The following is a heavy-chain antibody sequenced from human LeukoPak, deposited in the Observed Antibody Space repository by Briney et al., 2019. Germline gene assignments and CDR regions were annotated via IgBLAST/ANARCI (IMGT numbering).Heavy chain of an antibody. J-gene: IGHJ5*02. CDR1: GYTFTGYY. V-gene: IGHV1-2*02. CDR2: INPNSGGT. CDR3: ARGFYGDYGVHWFDP. Sequence: ASVKVSCKASGYTFTGYYMHWVRQAPGQGLEWMGGINPNSGGTNYAQKFQGRVTMTRDTSISTAYMELSRLRSDDTAVYYCARGFYGDYGVHWFDPWGQGTLVTVSS. D-gene: IGHD4-17*01.